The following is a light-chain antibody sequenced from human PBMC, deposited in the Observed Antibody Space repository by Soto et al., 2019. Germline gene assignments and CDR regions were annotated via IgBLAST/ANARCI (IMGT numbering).Light chain of an antibody. J-gene: IGKJ4*01. V-gene: IGKV3-15*01. CDR3: QQYDEWPLP. CDR1: QSVKSR. Sequence: EKGMTQSPATLSVSPGERATLSCRASQSVKSRLAWYQQKPGQAPRLLIYDAFTRATGIPARFSGSASGTEFTLPVSSLQSEDFAVYYCQQYDEWPLPLGGGTKVEIK. CDR2: DAF.